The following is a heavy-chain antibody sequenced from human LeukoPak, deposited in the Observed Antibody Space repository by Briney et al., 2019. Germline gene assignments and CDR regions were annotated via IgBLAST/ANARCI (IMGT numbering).Heavy chain of an antibody. Sequence: GASVKVSCKASGYTFTSYGISWVRQAPGQGLEWMGWISAYNGNTNYAQKLQGGVTMTTDTSTSTAYMELRSLRSDDTAVYYCARDLPAYCTNGVCSDYWGQGTLVTVSS. V-gene: IGHV1-18*01. J-gene: IGHJ4*02. CDR1: GYTFTSYG. D-gene: IGHD2-8*01. CDR3: ARDLPAYCTNGVCSDY. CDR2: ISAYNGNT.